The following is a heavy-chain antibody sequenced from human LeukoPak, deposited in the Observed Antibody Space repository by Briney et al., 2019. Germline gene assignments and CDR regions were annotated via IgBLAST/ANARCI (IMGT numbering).Heavy chain of an antibody. CDR2: INPNSGGT. CDR1: GYTFTGYY. V-gene: IGHV1-2*02. D-gene: IGHD3-22*01. Sequence: ASVKVSCKASGYTFTGYYMHWVRQAPGQGLEWMGWINPNSGGTNYAQKFQGRVTMTRDTSISTAYMELSGLRSDDTAVYYCARTSAYDSSGYYTYWGQGTLVTVSS. CDR3: ARTSAYDSSGYYTY. J-gene: IGHJ4*02.